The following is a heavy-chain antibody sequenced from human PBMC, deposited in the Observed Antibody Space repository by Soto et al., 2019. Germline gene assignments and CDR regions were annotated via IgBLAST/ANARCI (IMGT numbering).Heavy chain of an antibody. J-gene: IGHJ2*01. D-gene: IGHD1-26*01. CDR1: GFTVGSNY. Sequence: EVQLVESGGGLVQPGGSLRLSCAASGFTVGSNYMSWVRQAPGKGLEWVSVIYSGGSTYYADSVKGRFTISRDNSKNTLYLQMNSLRAEDTAVYYCASYEPIVGATMASWYFDLWGRGTLVTVSS. CDR3: ASYEPIVGATMASWYFDL. V-gene: IGHV3-66*01. CDR2: IYSGGST.